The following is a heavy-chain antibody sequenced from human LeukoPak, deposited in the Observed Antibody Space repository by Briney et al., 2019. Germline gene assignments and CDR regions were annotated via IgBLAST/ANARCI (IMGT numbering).Heavy chain of an antibody. CDR3: YSGSYYVGVRPMDV. Sequence: GASVKVSCKASGYTFTGYYMHWVRQAPGQGLEWMGWVNPNSGGTNYAQKFQGRVTMTRDTSISTAYMELSRLRSDDTAVYYCYSGSYYVGVRPMDVWGQGTTVIVSS. CDR1: GYTFTGYY. D-gene: IGHD1-26*01. J-gene: IGHJ6*02. CDR2: VNPNSGGT. V-gene: IGHV1-2*02.